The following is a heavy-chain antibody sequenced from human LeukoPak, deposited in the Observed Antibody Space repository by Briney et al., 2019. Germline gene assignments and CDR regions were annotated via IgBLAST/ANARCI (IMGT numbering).Heavy chain of an antibody. CDR1: GFTFSSST. V-gene: IGHV3-21*01. CDR3: AKEGRSTTPGY. D-gene: IGHD6-13*01. J-gene: IGHJ4*02. Sequence: GGSLRLSCAASGFTFSSSTMDWVRQAPGKGLEWVSSISRSGTSIYYADSLRGRFTISRDNAKNSLYLQMNSLGVDDTAVYYCAKEGRSTTPGYWGQGTLATVSS. CDR2: ISRSGTSI.